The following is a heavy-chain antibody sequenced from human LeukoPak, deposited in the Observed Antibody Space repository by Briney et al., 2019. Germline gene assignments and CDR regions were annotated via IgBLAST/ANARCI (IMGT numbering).Heavy chain of an antibody. CDR3: ARGFTGIAVAGSVRFDY. Sequence: GAAVTVSFTASGYTFTIYGISWVRQAPGQGLEWMGWISAYNGNTNHPQKLQGRVTMTTHTSTSTAYMELRSLRSDDTAVYYCARGFTGIAVAGSVRFDYWGQGTLVTVSS. J-gene: IGHJ4*02. CDR1: GYTFTIYG. CDR2: ISAYNGNT. D-gene: IGHD6-19*01. V-gene: IGHV1-18*01.